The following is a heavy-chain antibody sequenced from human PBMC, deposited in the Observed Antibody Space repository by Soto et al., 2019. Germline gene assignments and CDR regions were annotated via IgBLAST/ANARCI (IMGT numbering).Heavy chain of an antibody. Sequence: PGGSLRLSCAASGFSFTTYALNWVRQAPGKGLEWVSYITTTSNTILYADSVRGRFTISRDNAKNSLYLQMNSLRVEDTAVYYCARKKYGSDAFDIWGQGTMVTVS. CDR2: ITTTSNTI. J-gene: IGHJ3*02. CDR3: ARKKYGSDAFDI. V-gene: IGHV3-48*01. D-gene: IGHD3-10*01. CDR1: GFSFTTYA.